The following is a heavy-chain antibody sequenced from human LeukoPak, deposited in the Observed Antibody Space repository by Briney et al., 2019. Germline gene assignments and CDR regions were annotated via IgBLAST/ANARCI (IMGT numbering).Heavy chain of an antibody. J-gene: IGHJ5*02. D-gene: IGHD3-22*01. CDR1: GLTFSDYW. V-gene: IGHV3-7*01. CDR2: IKQDGSEK. Sequence: SGGSLRLSCAASGLTFSDYWMSWVRQAPGKGLEWVANIKQDGSEKHYVDPLRGRFTISRDNAKNSLDLQMNSLRAEDTAVYFCARDLYYFDSSGYYASDLWGQGTLVTVSS. CDR3: ARDLYYFDSSGYYASDL.